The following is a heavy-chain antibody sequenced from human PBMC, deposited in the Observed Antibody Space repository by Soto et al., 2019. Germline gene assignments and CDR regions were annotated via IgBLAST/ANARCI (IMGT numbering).Heavy chain of an antibody. CDR3: ARAHYGDYGYGMDV. D-gene: IGHD4-17*01. Sequence: SETLSLTCAVSGGSISSGGYSWSWIRQPPGKGLEWIGYIYHSGSTYYNPSLKSRVTISVDRSKNQFSLKLSSVTAADTAVYYCARAHYGDYGYGMDVWGQGTTVTVSS. J-gene: IGHJ6*02. CDR2: IYHSGST. CDR1: GGSISSGGYS. V-gene: IGHV4-30-2*01.